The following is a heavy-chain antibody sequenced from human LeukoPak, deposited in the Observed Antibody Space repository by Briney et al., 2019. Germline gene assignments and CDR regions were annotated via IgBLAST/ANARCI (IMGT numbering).Heavy chain of an antibody. CDR3: AKGGYSSGWRNYFDY. CDR1: GFTFSSYA. D-gene: IGHD6-19*01. CDR2: ISGSGGST. J-gene: IGHJ4*02. Sequence: GGSLRLSCAASGFTFSSYAMSWVRQAPGKGLEWVSAISGSGGSTYYADSVKGRFTISRDNSKYTLYLQMNSLRADDTAVYYCAKGGYSSGWRNYFDYWGQGTLVTVSS. V-gene: IGHV3-23*01.